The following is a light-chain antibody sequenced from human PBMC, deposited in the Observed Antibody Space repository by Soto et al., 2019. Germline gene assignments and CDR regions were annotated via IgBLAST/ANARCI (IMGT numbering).Light chain of an antibody. J-gene: IGLJ2*01. CDR3: QVWDSSTVV. Sequence: SYELTQPLSVSVGLGQTARITCGGNNVGSKNVHWYQQKAGQGPVVVIFRDYNRPSGIPERFSGSNSGNTATLTITGAQAGDEGDYYCQVWDSSTVVFGGGTKVTVL. V-gene: IGLV3-9*01. CDR1: NVGSKN. CDR2: RDY.